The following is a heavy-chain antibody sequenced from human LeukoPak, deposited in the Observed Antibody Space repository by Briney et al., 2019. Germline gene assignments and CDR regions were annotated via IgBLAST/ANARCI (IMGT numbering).Heavy chain of an antibody. J-gene: IGHJ6*02. D-gene: IGHD3-16*01. V-gene: IGHV3-7*03. CDR1: GFTFSSYW. Sequence: GGSLRLSCAASGFTFSSYWTNWARQAPGKGLEWVASINHNGNVNYYVDSVEGRFTISRDNAKNSLYLQMSNLRAEDTAVYFCARGGGLDVWGQGATVTVSS. CDR2: INHNGNVN. CDR3: ARGGGLDV.